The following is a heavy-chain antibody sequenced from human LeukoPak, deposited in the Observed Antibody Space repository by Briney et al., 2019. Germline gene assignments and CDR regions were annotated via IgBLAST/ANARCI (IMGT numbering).Heavy chain of an antibody. CDR3: AREAGAAGASGFDD. CDR1: GYTLN. D-gene: IGHD6-13*01. V-gene: IGHV1-46*01. J-gene: IGHJ4*02. CDR2: ITPSGDST. Sequence: ASVKVSCKASGYTLNMHWARQAPGQGLEWMGIITPSGDSTSYAQKFQGRVTMTRDTSTSTVYMELSNLRSEDTAVYYCAREAGAAGASGFDDWGQGSLVTVSS.